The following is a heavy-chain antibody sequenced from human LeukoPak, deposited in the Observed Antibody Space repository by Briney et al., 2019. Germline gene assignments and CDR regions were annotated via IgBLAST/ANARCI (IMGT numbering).Heavy chain of an antibody. J-gene: IGHJ6*03. CDR3: ARTTEGYCSSASCFGFSYSYYMDV. CDR2: IYYSGST. Sequence: SETLSLTCTVSGGSISSYYWSWIRQPPGKGLEWIGYIYYSGSTNYNPSLKSRVTISVDTSKNQFSLKLSSVIAADTAVYYCARTTEGYCSSASCFGFSYSYYMDVWGKWTTVTVSS. CDR1: GGSISSYY. V-gene: IGHV4-59*01. D-gene: IGHD2-2*01.